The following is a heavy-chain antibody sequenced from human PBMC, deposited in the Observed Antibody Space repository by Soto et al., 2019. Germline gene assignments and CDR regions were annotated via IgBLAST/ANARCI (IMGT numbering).Heavy chain of an antibody. D-gene: IGHD3-10*01. Sequence: SETLSLTCTVSGGSISRYYWNWIRQPPGKGLEWIGFVYYSGSTYYNPSLKSRVTISVDTSKNQFSLKLSSVTAADTAVYYCARDRDYYYGSGSYLGGLYYYGMDVWGQGTTVTVSS. CDR3: ARDRDYYYGSGSYLGGLYYYGMDV. CDR1: GGSISRYY. CDR2: VYYSGST. V-gene: IGHV4-59*12. J-gene: IGHJ6*02.